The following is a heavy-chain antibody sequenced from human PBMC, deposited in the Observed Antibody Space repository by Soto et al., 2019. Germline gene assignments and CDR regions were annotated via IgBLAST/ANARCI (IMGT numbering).Heavy chain of an antibody. CDR1: GGSISSYY. V-gene: IGHV4-59*01. Sequence: SETLSLTCTVSGGSISSYYWIWIRQPPGKGLEWIGYIYYSGSTNYNPSLKSRVTISVDTSKNQFSLKLSSVTAADTAVYYCASIAAAGTGDYWGQGTLVTVSS. J-gene: IGHJ4*02. CDR2: IYYSGST. CDR3: ASIAAAGTGDY. D-gene: IGHD6-13*01.